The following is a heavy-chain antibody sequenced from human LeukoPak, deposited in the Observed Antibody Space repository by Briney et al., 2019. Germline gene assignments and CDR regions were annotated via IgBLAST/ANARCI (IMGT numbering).Heavy chain of an antibody. CDR1: GDSISNYF. CDR3: AATIKRDYGDTNLDF. J-gene: IGHJ4*02. V-gene: IGHV4-59*01. CDR2: MHNGVHT. Sequence: SETLSLTCTVPGDSISNYFWSWIRQPPGKGLEWIGYMHNGVHTNYNPSLKSRVTVSGDTSKNQLSLKLTSATAADTAVYFCAATIKRDYGDTNLDFWGQGTLVTVSS. D-gene: IGHD4/OR15-4a*01.